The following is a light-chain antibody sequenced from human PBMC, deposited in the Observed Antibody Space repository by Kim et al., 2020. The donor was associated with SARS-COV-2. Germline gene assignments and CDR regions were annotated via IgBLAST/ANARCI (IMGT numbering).Light chain of an antibody. J-gene: IGLJ1*01. CDR1: KLGDKY. CDR3: QAWDSSTGV. Sequence: SYELTRPPSVSVSPGQTASIACSGDKLGDKYACWYQQKPGQSPVLVIYQDTKRPSGIPERFSGSNSGNTATLTISGTQAVDEADYYCQAWDSSTGVFGTGTKVTVL. CDR2: QDT. V-gene: IGLV3-1*01.